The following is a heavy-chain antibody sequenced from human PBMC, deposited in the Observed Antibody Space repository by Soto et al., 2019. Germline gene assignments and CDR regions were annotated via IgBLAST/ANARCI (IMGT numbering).Heavy chain of an antibody. D-gene: IGHD1-20*01. CDR3: ARDHRYNWNDEGWFDP. CDR1: GYIFSTYD. CDR2: LNPNSGNT. J-gene: IGHJ5*02. V-gene: IGHV1-8*01. Sequence: QVQLVQSGAEVKKPGASVKVSCKASGYIFSTYDINWVRQAPGQGLEWMGWLNPNSGNTGYAQKFKGRVTMTRNTSINTVYMELSRLGSEDTAVYYCARDHRYNWNDEGWFDPWGQGTLVTVSS.